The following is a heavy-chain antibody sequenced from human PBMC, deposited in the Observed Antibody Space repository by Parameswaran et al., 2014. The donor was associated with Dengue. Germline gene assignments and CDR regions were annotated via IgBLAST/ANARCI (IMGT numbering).Heavy chain of an antibody. J-gene: IGHJ4*02. D-gene: IGHD3-10*01. CDR2: ISGSGGST. Sequence: WIRQPPGKGLEWVSAISGSGGSTYYADSVKGRFTISRDNSKNTLYLQMNSLRAEDAAVYYCAKDSGGDHNWGQGTLVTVSS. V-gene: IGHV3-23*01. CDR3: AKDSGGDHN.